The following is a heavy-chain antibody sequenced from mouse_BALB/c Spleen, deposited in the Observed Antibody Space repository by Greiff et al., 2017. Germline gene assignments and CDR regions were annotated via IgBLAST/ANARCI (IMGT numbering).Heavy chain of an antibody. Sequence: EVQVVESGGGLVQPGGSLRLSCATSGFTFTDYYMSWVRQPPGKALEWLGFIRNKANGYTTEYSASVKGRFTISRDNSQSILYLQMNTLRAEDSATYYCARYYYGSSFDYWGQGTTLTVSS. J-gene: IGHJ2*01. CDR3: ARYYYGSSFDY. CDR2: IRNKANGYTT. CDR1: GFTFTDYY. V-gene: IGHV7-3*02. D-gene: IGHD1-1*01.